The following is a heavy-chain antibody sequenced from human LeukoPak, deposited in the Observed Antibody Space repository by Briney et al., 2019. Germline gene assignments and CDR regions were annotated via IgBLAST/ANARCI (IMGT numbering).Heavy chain of an antibody. CDR2: IYYSGST. D-gene: IGHD2-2*01. J-gene: IGHJ5*02. V-gene: IGHV4-59*08. CDR3: ARSKAHLSTSWYGTWFDP. CDR1: GGSISSYY. Sequence: SETLSLTCTVSGGSISSYYWSWIRQPPGKGLEWIGYIYYSGSTNYNPSLKSRVTISVDMSNNHFSLRLTSVTAADTAVYYCARSKAHLSTSWYGTWFDPWGQGTLVTVSS.